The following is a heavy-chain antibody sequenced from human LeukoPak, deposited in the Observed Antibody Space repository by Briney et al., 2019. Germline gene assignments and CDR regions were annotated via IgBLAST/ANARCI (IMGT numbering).Heavy chain of an antibody. J-gene: IGHJ5*02. CDR1: GGSFRNYY. CDR2: INQSGRT. CDR3: AVRDGHSTSSGDT. Sequence: SETLSLTCGFYGGSFRNYYGSCIRQSPGKGLEWIGEINQSGRTNYNPSLKTRLTISVDTAKNLFSLNLTSMTAADTATYYCAVRDGHSTSSGDTWGQGTLVTVSS. D-gene: IGHD6-6*01. V-gene: IGHV4-34*01.